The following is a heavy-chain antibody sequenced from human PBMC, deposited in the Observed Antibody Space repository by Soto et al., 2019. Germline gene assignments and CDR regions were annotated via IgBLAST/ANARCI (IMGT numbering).Heavy chain of an antibody. CDR3: ARDNSLRAFDY. CDR2: IYYSGST. V-gene: IGHV4-31*03. J-gene: IGHJ4*02. Sequence: SETLSLTCTVSGGSISSGGDYWSWIRQHPGKGLEWIGYIYYSGSTYYNPSLKSRVTISVDTSKNQFSLKLSSVTAADTAVYYCARDNSLRAFDYWGQGTLVTVSS. CDR1: GGSISSGGDY. D-gene: IGHD5-12*01.